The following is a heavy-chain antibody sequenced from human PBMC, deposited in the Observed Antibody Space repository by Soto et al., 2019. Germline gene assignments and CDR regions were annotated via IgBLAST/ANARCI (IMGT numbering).Heavy chain of an antibody. CDR2: IWYDGSTK. V-gene: IGHV3-33*01. Sequence: GGFLRLSCAASGFTFSSYGMHWVRQAPGKGLEWVAVIWYDGSTKYYADSVKGRFTISRDNSKNTLYLQMNSLSAEDTAVYYCARDGAAVAGTKRGWFDPWGQGTLVTVSS. CDR1: GFTFSSYG. CDR3: ARDGAAVAGTKRGWFDP. J-gene: IGHJ5*02. D-gene: IGHD6-19*01.